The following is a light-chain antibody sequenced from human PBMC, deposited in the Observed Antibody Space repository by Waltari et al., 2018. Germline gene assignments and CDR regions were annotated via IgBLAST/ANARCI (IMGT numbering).Light chain of an antibody. V-gene: IGKV3-20*01. CDR1: QSLGSNY. Sequence: VLTQSPGTLSLSPGDRATLSCRAGQSLGSNYFAWYQQRPGQAPRLLIYDASKRATGVPDRFSGSGSATDFKLTISRLEPEDFAVYYCQQYGRSPRTFGQGTRVEIK. CDR3: QQYGRSPRT. CDR2: DAS. J-gene: IGKJ1*01.